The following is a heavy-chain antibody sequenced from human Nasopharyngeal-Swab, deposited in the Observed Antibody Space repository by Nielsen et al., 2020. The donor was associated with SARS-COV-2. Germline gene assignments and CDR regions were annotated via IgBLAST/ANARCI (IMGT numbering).Heavy chain of an antibody. CDR1: GGSSSGYY. CDR2: INHSGST. D-gene: IGHD3-10*01. V-gene: IGHV4-34*01. Sequence: SETLSPTCAVYGGSSSGYYWSWIRQPPGKGLEWIGEINHSGSTNYNPSLKTRVTISVDTSKNQFSLKLSSVTAADTAVYYCARTRSGSSYYYYYGMDVWGQGTTVTVSS. J-gene: IGHJ6*02. CDR3: ARTRSGSSYYYYYGMDV.